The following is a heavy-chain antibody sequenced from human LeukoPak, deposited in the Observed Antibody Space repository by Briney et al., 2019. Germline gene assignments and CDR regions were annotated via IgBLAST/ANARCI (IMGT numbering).Heavy chain of an antibody. D-gene: IGHD6-19*01. CDR2: IYYSGST. J-gene: IGHJ2*01. Sequence: TEALSITCTVSGGSVSSGSYYWSGIRQPPGKGLEWIGYIYYSGSTNYNPSLKSRVTISVDTSKNQFSLKLSSVTAADTAVYYCARIPYSSGWSIWYFDLWGRGTLVTVSS. V-gene: IGHV4-61*01. CDR1: GGSVSSGSYY. CDR3: ARIPYSSGWSIWYFDL.